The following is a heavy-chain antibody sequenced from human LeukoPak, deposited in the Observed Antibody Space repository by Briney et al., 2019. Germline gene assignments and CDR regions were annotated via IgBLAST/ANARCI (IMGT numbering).Heavy chain of an antibody. Sequence: ASVKVSCKASGYTFTGYYMHWVRQAPGQGLEWMGWINPNSGGTNYAQKFQGRVTMTRNTSISTAYMELSSLRSEDTAVYYCARGSVTMIPNYWGQGTLVTVSS. CDR3: ARGSVTMIPNY. J-gene: IGHJ4*02. CDR2: INPNSGGT. D-gene: IGHD3-22*01. V-gene: IGHV1-2*02. CDR1: GYTFTGYY.